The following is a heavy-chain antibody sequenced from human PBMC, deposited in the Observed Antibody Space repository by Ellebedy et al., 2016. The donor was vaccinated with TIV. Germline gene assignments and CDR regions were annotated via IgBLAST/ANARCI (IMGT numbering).Heavy chain of an antibody. Sequence: ASVQVSCXASGYTFTAYYMHWVRQAPGHGLEWMGWISPNSGVTNYAQKFQGRVTMTRDTSISTAYMALSRLRSDETAVYYCTRDLMIRGVMYWFDSWGQGTLVTVSS. V-gene: IGHV1-2*02. CDR3: TRDLMIRGVMYWFDS. D-gene: IGHD3-10*01. J-gene: IGHJ5*01. CDR2: ISPNSGVT. CDR1: GYTFTAYY.